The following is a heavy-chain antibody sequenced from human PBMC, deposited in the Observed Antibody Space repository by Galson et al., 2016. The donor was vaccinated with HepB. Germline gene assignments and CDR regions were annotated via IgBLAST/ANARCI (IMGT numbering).Heavy chain of an antibody. V-gene: IGHV3-13*01. D-gene: IGHD2-2*01. CDR2: IGTAGDT. CDR3: ARDQSGDCSTTKCWGPDY. Sequence: SLRLSCAASGFTFNNYDMHWVRQTTGKGLEWVSAIGTAGDTYYPDSVKGRFTISRENAKNSFYLQMNSLRVEDTAVYYCARDQSGDCSTTKCWGPDYWGQGTLVNVSS. J-gene: IGHJ4*02. CDR1: GFTFNNYD.